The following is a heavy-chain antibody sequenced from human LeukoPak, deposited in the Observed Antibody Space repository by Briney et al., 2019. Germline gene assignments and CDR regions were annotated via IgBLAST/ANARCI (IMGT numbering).Heavy chain of an antibody. CDR2: IYPGDSHT. V-gene: IGHV5-51*01. Sequence: GESLKISCKGSGYSSTSYWIGWVRQMPGKGLEWRGIIYPGDSHTRYSPSFQGQVTISAGKSISTAYLQWSSLKASDTAMYYCARLPTNSETYFDYWGQGTLVTVSS. D-gene: IGHD1-26*01. J-gene: IGHJ4*02. CDR3: ARLPTNSETYFDY. CDR1: GYSSTSYW.